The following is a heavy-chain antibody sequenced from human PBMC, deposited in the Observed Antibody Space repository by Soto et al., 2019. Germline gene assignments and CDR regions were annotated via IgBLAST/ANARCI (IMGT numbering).Heavy chain of an antibody. D-gene: IGHD6-19*01. CDR3: ARLPPAPVAAFDY. CDR2: IIPILGIA. J-gene: IGHJ4*02. V-gene: IGHV1-69*02. CDR1: GGTFSSYT. Sequence: SVKVSCKASGGTFSSYTISWVRQAPGQGLEWMGRIIPILGIANYAQKFQGRVTITADKSTSTAYMELSSLRSEDTAVYYCARLPPAPVAAFDYWGQGTLVTVS.